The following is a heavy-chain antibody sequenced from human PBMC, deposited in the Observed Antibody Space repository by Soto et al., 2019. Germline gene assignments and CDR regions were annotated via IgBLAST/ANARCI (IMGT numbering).Heavy chain of an antibody. Sequence: PGGSLRLSCAASGFNVSSNYMSWVRQGPGKGLEWVSIFYRGGSTFYADSVKGRFTISRHDSKNTLYLQMNSLTAEDTAVYYCARAGGYDPDYFDSWGQGTLVTVSS. J-gene: IGHJ4*02. D-gene: IGHD5-12*01. CDR1: GFNVSSNY. CDR3: ARAGGYDPDYFDS. CDR2: FYRGGST. V-gene: IGHV3-53*04.